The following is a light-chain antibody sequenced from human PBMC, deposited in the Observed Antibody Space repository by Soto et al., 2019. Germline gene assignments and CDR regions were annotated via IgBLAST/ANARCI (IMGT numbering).Light chain of an antibody. J-gene: IGLJ1*01. Sequence: QSVRTQPPSVSAAPGQKVTISCSGSSSNIGNNYVSWYQQLPGTAPKLLIYENNKRPSGIPDRFSGSKSGTSATLGITGLLTGDEADYYCGTWDSSLSAYVFGTGTKVTVL. CDR2: ENN. CDR1: SSNIGNNY. V-gene: IGLV1-51*02. CDR3: GTWDSSLSAYV.